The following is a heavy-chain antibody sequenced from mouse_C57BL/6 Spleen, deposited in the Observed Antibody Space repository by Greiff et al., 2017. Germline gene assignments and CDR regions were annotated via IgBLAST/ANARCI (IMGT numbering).Heavy chain of an antibody. V-gene: IGHV14-4*01. Sequence: EVKLQESGAELVRPGASVKLSCTASGFNIKDDYMHWVKQRPEQGLEWIGWIDPENGDTEYASKFQGKATITADTSSNTAYLQLSSLTSEDTAVYYCTTSYGNFYFDYWGQGTTLTVSS. J-gene: IGHJ2*01. CDR1: GFNIKDDY. D-gene: IGHD2-1*01. CDR2: IDPENGDT. CDR3: TTSYGNFYFDY.